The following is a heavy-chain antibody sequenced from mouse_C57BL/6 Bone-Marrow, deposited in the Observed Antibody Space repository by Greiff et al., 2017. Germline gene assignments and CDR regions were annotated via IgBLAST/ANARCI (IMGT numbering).Heavy chain of an antibody. CDR1: GYTFTSYW. D-gene: IGHD2-3*01. CDR3: ARDDGYLYWYFDV. J-gene: IGHJ1*03. Sequence: QVQLQQPGAELVKPGASVKLSCKASGYTFTSYWMQWVKQRPGQGLEWIGEIDPSDSYTNYNQKFKGKATLTVDTSSSTAYMQLSSLTSEDSAVYYCARDDGYLYWYFDVWGTGTTVTVSS. CDR2: IDPSDSYT. V-gene: IGHV1-50*01.